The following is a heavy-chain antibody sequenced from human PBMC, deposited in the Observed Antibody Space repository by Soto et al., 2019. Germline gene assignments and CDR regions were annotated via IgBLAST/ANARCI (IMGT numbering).Heavy chain of an antibody. Sequence: PSETLSLTCSVSGVSVSSGSYYWNWIRQPPGKGLEWIGYIYSSGSTNYNPSLKSRVSISLDTSKNQFSLKLNSVTAADTAVYYCARDEGLLRTAYWGQGTLVTVSS. CDR1: GVSVSSGSYY. D-gene: IGHD4-17*01. CDR3: ARDEGLLRTAY. J-gene: IGHJ4*02. CDR2: IYSSGST. V-gene: IGHV4-61*01.